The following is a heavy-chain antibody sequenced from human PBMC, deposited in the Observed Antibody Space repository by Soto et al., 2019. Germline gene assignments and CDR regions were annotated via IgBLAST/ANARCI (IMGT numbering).Heavy chain of an antibody. Sequence: SVKVSCKASGGTFSIYTISCVLQFPLQWLDWMGGIIPIFGTPNYAQRFQGRVTIIADGSTSTVYMELSSLRSEDTAVYYCASLGYCSGSGSCYPRDYWGQGTLVTVSS. CDR1: GGTFSIYT. D-gene: IGHD2-15*01. CDR2: IIPIFGTP. J-gene: IGHJ4*02. CDR3: ASLGYCSGSGSCYPRDY. V-gene: IGHV1-69*13.